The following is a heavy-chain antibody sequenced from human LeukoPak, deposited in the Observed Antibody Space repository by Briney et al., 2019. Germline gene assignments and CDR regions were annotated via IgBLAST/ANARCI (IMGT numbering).Heavy chain of an antibody. V-gene: IGHV1-18*01. CDR1: GYTFTSYG. J-gene: IGHJ1*01. CDR3: AREIAAAGTGDFQH. D-gene: IGHD6-13*01. CDR2: ISAYNGNT. Sequence: GASVKVSCKASGYTFTSYGISWVRQAPGQGLEWMGWISAYNGNTNYAQKLQGRVTMTTDTSTSTAYMELRSLRSDDTAVYYCAREIAAAGTGDFQHWGQGTLVTVSS.